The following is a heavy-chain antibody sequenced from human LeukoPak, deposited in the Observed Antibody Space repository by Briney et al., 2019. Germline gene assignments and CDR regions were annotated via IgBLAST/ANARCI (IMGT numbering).Heavy chain of an antibody. CDR3: ARDLRILNWFDP. CDR2: MNPNSGNT. V-gene: IGHV1-8*03. CDR1: GYTFTSYD. D-gene: IGHD2-15*01. Sequence: ASVKVSCKASGYTFTSYDINWVRQATGQGLEWMGWMNPNSGNTGYAQKFQGRVTITADKSTGTAYMELSSLRSEDTAVYYCARDLRILNWFDPWGQGTLVTVSS. J-gene: IGHJ5*02.